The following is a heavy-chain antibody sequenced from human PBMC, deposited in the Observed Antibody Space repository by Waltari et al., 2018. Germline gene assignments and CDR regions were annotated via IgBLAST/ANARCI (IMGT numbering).Heavy chain of an antibody. D-gene: IGHD1-26*01. CDR3: ARVKLQDYYYYYGMDV. CDR1: GYTFTSYY. J-gene: IGHJ6*02. V-gene: IGHV1-46*03. Sequence: QVQLVQSGAEVKKPGASVKVSCKASGYTFTSYYMHWVRQAPGQGLEWMGIINPSGGSTSYAQKFQGRVTMTRDTSTSTVYMELSSLRSEDTAVYYCARVKLQDYYYYYGMDVWGQGTTVTVSS. CDR2: INPSGGST.